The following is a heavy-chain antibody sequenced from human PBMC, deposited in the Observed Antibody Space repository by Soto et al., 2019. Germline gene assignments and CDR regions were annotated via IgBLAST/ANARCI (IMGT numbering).Heavy chain of an antibody. Sequence: GGSLRLSCAASGFTFRNHAMHWVRQAPGKGLECLAVIAYDGSNAFYRDSVKGRFTISRDNAKNSLYLQMNSLRAEDTAVYYCARDPAAGRDYAFDIWGQGTMVTVSS. D-gene: IGHD2-21*02. J-gene: IGHJ3*02. CDR3: ARDPAAGRDYAFDI. CDR1: GFTFRNHA. CDR2: IAYDGSNA. V-gene: IGHV3-30-3*01.